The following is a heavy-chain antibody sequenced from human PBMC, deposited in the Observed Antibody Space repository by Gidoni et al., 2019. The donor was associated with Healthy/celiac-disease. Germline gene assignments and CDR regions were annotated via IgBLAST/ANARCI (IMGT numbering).Heavy chain of an antibody. D-gene: IGHD3-3*01. CDR1: GFTFSSYG. CDR2: IWYDGSNK. Sequence: QVQLVESGGGVVQPGRSLRLSCAASGFTFSSYGMHGVRQAPGKGREWVAVIWYDGSNKYYADSVKGRFTISRDNSKNTLYLQMNSLRAEDTAVYYCARQYDFWSGYSANNWFDPWGQGTLVTVSS. V-gene: IGHV3-33*01. CDR3: ARQYDFWSGYSANNWFDP. J-gene: IGHJ5*02.